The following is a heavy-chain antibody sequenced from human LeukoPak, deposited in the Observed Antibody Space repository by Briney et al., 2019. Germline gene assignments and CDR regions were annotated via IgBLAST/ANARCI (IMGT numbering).Heavy chain of an antibody. V-gene: IGHV4-34*12. CDR3: ARHAAFADYQSHLTHFDY. Sequence: SETLSLTCAVYGGSFSGSYWSWIRHPPGKGLEGIGEIIHDRGTGRGTPTYNPSLKSRVTISVDTSKNQFSLRLSSVTAADTALYYCARHAAFADYQSHLTHFDYWGQGTLVTVSS. CDR1: GGSFSGSY. D-gene: IGHD4/OR15-4a*01. CDR2: IIHDRGTGRGTP. J-gene: IGHJ4*02.